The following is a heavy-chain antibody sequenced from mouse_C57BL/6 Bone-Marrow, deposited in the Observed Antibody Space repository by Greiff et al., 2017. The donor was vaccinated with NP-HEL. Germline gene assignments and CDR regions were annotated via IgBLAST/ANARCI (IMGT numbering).Heavy chain of an antibody. J-gene: IGHJ1*03. Sequence: VQLKESGPELVKPGASVKISCKASGYSFTDYNMNWVKQSNGKSLEWIGVINPNYGTTSYNQKFKGKATLTVDQSSSTAYMQLNSLTSEDSAVYYCARNYYGSSSTGYFDVWGTGTTVTVSS. D-gene: IGHD1-1*01. CDR1: GYSFTDYN. V-gene: IGHV1-39*01. CDR3: ARNYYGSSSTGYFDV. CDR2: INPNYGTT.